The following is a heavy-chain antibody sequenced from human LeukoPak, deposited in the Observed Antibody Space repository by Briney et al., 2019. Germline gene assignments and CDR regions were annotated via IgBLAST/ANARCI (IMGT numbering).Heavy chain of an antibody. CDR1: GFTFSSYE. V-gene: IGHV3-48*03. J-gene: IGHJ6*02. CDR2: ISSSGSTI. Sequence: GGSLRLSCAASGFTFSSYEMNWVRQAPGKGLEWVSYISSSGSTIYYADSVKGRFTISRDNAKNSLYLQMNSLRAEDTAVYYCAREGVSSSGQSPPYYYYYGIDVWGQGTTVTVSS. CDR3: AREGVSSSGQSPPYYYYYGIDV. D-gene: IGHD3-22*01.